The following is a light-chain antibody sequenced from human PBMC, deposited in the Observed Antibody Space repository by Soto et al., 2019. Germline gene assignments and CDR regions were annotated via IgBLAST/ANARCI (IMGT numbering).Light chain of an antibody. J-gene: IGLJ3*02. CDR3: CSLTNGATWV. CDR2: EAS. V-gene: IGLV2-23*01. CDR1: NSDVGSHTF. Sequence: QSALPQPASVSGSPGQSITISCTGTNSDVGSHTFVSWYQQYPGKAPKLLIYEASKRPSGLSNRFSGSKSGNTASLTISGLQAEDEADYYCCSLTNGATWVFGGGTKVTVL.